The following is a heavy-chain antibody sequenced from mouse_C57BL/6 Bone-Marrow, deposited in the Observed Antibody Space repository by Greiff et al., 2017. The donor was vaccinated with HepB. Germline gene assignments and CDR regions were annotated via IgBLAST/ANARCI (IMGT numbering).Heavy chain of an antibody. V-gene: IGHV14-3*01. Sequence: VQLQQSVAELVRPGASVKLSCTASGFNIKNPYMHWVKQRPEQGLEWIGRIDPANGNTKYAPKFQGKATITADTSSNTAYLQLSSLTSEDTAIYYCARAMDYWGQGTSVTVSS. CDR2: IDPANGNT. J-gene: IGHJ4*01. CDR1: GFNIKNPY. CDR3: ARAMDY.